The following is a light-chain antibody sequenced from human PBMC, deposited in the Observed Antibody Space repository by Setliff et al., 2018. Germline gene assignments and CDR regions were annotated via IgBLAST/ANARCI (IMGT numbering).Light chain of an antibody. CDR1: SSDVGGYNY. CDR3: AAWDDSLNGYV. Sequence: QSVLAQPPSASGSPGQSVTISCTGTSSDVGGYNYVSWYQQHPGKAPKLLIYRNNQRPSGVPDRFSGSKSGTSASLAISGLQSEDEADYYCAAWDDSLNGYVFGTGTKVTVL. CDR2: RNN. V-gene: IGLV1-47*01. J-gene: IGLJ1*01.